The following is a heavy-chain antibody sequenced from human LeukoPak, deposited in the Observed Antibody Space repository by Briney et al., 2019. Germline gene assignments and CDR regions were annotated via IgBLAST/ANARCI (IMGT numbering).Heavy chain of an antibody. V-gene: IGHV3-48*03. CDR2: ISTDDTIT. CDR3: ARDLAAAGR. CDR1: GFNFNTYE. D-gene: IGHD6-13*01. J-gene: IGHJ4*02. Sequence: GGSLRLSCAASGFNFNTYEMNWVRQAPGKGLEWVSYISTDDTITYCADSVKGRFTISRDNAKNSLYLHMNSLRAEDTGVYYCARDLAAAGRWGQGTLVTVSS.